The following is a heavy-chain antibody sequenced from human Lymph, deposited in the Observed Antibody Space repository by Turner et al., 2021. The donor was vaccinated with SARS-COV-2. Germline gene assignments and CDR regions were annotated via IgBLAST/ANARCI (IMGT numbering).Heavy chain of an antibody. J-gene: IGHJ3*02. CDR3: ARDFREGAFDI. CDR2: VYAGGST. V-gene: IGHV3-66*01. D-gene: IGHD3-10*01. Sequence: EVQLVESGGGLVQSGGSLRLSCAASGITVSSNYMSWVRQAPGKGLEWVSVVYAGGSTFYADSVKCRFTISRDKSNNTLYLQMNRLRAEDTAVYYCARDFREGAFDIWGQGTMVTISS. CDR1: GITVSSNY.